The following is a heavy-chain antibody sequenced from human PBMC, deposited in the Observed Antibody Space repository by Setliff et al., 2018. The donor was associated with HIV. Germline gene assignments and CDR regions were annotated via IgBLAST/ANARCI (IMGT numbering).Heavy chain of an antibody. CDR3: MRGRSITIFGVAYFDF. CDR1: GYSISTAYY. V-gene: IGHV4-38-2*01. Sequence: KPSETLSLTCAVSGYSISTAYYWGWIRQPPGKGLEWIGSVYHSGTTYHNPSLKSRVTISVDMSNNQFSLKVTSVTAADTAVYYCMRGRSITIFGVAYFDFWGQGTQVTVSS. CDR2: VYHSGTT. J-gene: IGHJ4*02. D-gene: IGHD3-3*01.